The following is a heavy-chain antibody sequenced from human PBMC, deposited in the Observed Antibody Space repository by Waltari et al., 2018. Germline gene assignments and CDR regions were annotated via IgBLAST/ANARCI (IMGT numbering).Heavy chain of an antibody. CDR2: ISPYSGHT. D-gene: IGHD6-19*01. V-gene: IGHV1-18*01. Sequence: RLVQSGPEVKKPGASVKVSCKPFGYTFTDYGVTWMRQAPGKGLGWVGWISPYSGHTNFPQRCQGRLSLTTDTSTGTAYLELGSLRSDDTGVYYCATTAAGWFDPWGPGSLVTVSS. CDR1: GYTFTDYG. CDR3: ATTAAGWFDP. J-gene: IGHJ5*02.